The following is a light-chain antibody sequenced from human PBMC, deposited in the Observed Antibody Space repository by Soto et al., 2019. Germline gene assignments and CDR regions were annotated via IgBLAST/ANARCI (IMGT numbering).Light chain of an antibody. CDR3: QQSYSTG. Sequence: DIQMTQYPSSLSASVGDRVTITCRASQSISSYLNWYQQKPGKAPKLLIYAASSLQSGVPSRFSGSGSGTDFTLTISSLQPEDFATYYCQQSYSTGFGQGTKLEIK. V-gene: IGKV1-39*01. J-gene: IGKJ2*01. CDR2: AAS. CDR1: QSISSY.